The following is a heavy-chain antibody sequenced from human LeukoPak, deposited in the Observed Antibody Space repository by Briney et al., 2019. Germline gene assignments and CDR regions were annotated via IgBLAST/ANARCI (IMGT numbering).Heavy chain of an antibody. V-gene: IGHV3-7*04. CDR2: IKQDGSDK. J-gene: IGHJ4*02. Sequence: GGSLRLSRAASGFTFTSYWMNWVRQAPGKGLEWVANIKQDGSDKYYVDSVKGRFTISRDNAKNSLYLQMNSLRAEDTALYYCARSGGGGDYFDYWGQGTLVTVSS. CDR1: GFTFTSYW. D-gene: IGHD3-10*01. CDR3: ARSGGGGDYFDY.